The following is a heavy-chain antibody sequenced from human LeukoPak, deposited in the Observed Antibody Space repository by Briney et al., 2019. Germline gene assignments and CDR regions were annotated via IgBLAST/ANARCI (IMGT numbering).Heavy chain of an antibody. CDR2: ISYDGSNK. Sequence: GGSLRLSCAASGFTFSSYAMHWVRQAPGKGLEWVAVISYDGSNKYYADSVKGRFTISRDNSKNTLYLQMNSLRAEDTAVYYCARDRQYYDFWSGYYRYYYYYMDVWGKGTTVTVSS. J-gene: IGHJ6*03. V-gene: IGHV3-30*04. CDR1: GFTFSSYA. D-gene: IGHD3-3*01. CDR3: ARDRQYYDFWSGYYRYYYYYMDV.